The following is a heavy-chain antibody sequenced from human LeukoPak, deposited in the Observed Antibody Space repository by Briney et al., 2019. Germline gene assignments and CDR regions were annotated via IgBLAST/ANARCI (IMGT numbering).Heavy chain of an antibody. J-gene: IGHJ6*02. Sequence: SETLSLTGTVSGGSISSGGYYWSWIRQHPGKGLEWIGYIYYSGSTYYNPSLKSRVTISVDTSKNQFSLKLSSVTAADTAVYYCARSKGCTNGVCSYAYYYGMDVWGQGTTVTVSS. V-gene: IGHV4-31*03. CDR1: GGSISSGGYY. D-gene: IGHD2-8*01. CDR3: ARSKGCTNGVCSYAYYYGMDV. CDR2: IYYSGST.